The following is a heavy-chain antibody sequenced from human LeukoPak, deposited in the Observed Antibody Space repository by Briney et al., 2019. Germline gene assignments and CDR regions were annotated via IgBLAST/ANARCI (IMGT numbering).Heavy chain of an antibody. Sequence: SGTLSLTCAVSGGSISSSNWWSWVRQPPGKGLEWIGEIYHSGSTNYNPSLKSRVTISVDKSKNQFSLKLSSVTAADTAVYYCASPTSEYYYGSDRAFDIWGQGTMVTVSS. J-gene: IGHJ3*02. CDR3: ASPTSEYYYGSDRAFDI. CDR1: GGSISSSNW. D-gene: IGHD3-10*01. CDR2: IYHSGST. V-gene: IGHV4-4*02.